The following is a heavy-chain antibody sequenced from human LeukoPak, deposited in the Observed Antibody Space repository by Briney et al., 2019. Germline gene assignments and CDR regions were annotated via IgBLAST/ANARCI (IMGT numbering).Heavy chain of an antibody. Sequence: PSETLSLTCSVSGGSIDRGGFYWTWIRQHPGKGLEWIGYISYSGSTHYNPSLKSRVTISSDTSKTQFSLKVSSVTAADTAVYYCARNSRHNNSFDYWGQGTLVTVSS. J-gene: IGHJ4*02. CDR3: ARNSRHNNSFDY. D-gene: IGHD1-14*01. CDR1: GGSIDRGGFY. CDR2: ISYSGST. V-gene: IGHV4-31*03.